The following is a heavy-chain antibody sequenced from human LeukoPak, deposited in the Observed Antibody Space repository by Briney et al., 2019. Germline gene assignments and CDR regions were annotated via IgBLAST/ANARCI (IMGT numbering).Heavy chain of an antibody. CDR2: IGGGGADK. CDR3: ARRCGDCLVPSDI. Sequence: PGGSLRLSCAASGFTFSTYAMTWVRQAPGKGLEWVSSIGGGGADKYYADSVKGRFTISRDNSKNTLSLQMNSLRAEDTAIYYCARRCGDCLVPSDIWGEGTMVSVSS. V-gene: IGHV3-23*01. CDR1: GFTFSTYA. D-gene: IGHD2-21*02. J-gene: IGHJ3*02.